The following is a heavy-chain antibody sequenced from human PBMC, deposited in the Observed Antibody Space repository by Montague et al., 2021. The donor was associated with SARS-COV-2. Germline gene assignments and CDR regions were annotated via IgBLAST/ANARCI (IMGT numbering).Heavy chain of an antibody. D-gene: IGHD3-16*01. V-gene: IGHV3-9*01. Sequence: SLKLSCAASGSKFYDSAMYWVRQAPGKGLEWVSGINWNSGSVDYADSVKGRFTISRDNTKNSLFLQMNSLRTEDTALYYCAKDHYASGKMGFFDLWGRGTLVTVSS. CDR1: GSKFYDSA. J-gene: IGHJ2*01. CDR2: INWNSGSV. CDR3: AKDHYASGKMGFFDL.